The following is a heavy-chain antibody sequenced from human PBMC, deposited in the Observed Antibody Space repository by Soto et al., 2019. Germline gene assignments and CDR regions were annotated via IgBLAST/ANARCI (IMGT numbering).Heavy chain of an antibody. CDR2: IRSKANSYAT. V-gene: IGHV3-73*01. CDR3: TSPTVTTGYCYYYGMDV. Sequence: PGGSLRLSCAASGFTFSGSAMHWVRQASGKGLEWVGRIRSKANSYATAYAASVKGRFTISRDDSKNTAYLQMNSLKTEDTAVYYCTSPTVTTGYCYYYGMDVWGQGTTVTVSS. J-gene: IGHJ6*02. D-gene: IGHD4-17*01. CDR1: GFTFSGSA.